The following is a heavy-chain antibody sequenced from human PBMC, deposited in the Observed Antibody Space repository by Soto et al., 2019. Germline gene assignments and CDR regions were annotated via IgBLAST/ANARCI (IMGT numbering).Heavy chain of an antibody. CDR2: INPNSGGT. V-gene: IGHV1-2*02. CDR1: GYTFTGYY. D-gene: IGHD3-22*01. J-gene: IGHJ4*02. CDR3: ARDLYYYDSSGYYSGLDY. Sequence: ASVKVSCKASGYTFTGYYMHWVRQAPGQGLEWMGWINPNSGGTNYAQKLQGRVTMTTDTSTSTAYMELRSLRSDDTAVYYCARDLYYYDSSGYYSGLDYWGQGTLVTVSS.